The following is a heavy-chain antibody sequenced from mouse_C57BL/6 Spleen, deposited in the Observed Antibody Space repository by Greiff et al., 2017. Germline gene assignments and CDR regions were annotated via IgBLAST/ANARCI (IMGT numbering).Heavy chain of an antibody. J-gene: IGHJ1*03. D-gene: IGHD1-1*01. CDR3: ERSTVVADWYFDV. CDR2: INPYNGGT. Sequence: VQLKQSGPVLVKPGASVKMSCKASGYTFTDYYLNWVKQSHGKSLEWIGVINPYNGGTSYNQKFKGKATLTVDKSSSTAYMELNSLTSEDSAVYYCERSTVVADWYFDVWGTGTTGTVSS. V-gene: IGHV1-19*01. CDR1: GYTFTDYY.